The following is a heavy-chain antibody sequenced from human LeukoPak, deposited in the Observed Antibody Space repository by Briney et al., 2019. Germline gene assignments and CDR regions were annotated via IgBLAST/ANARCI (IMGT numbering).Heavy chain of an antibody. CDR2: ISGSGGST. Sequence: GGSLRLSCAASGFTFSSYGMSWVRQAPGKGLEWVSAISGSGGSTYYADSVKGRFTISRDNSKNTLYLQMNSLRAEDTAVYYCARATRQYYCYRDVWGKGTTGTISS. CDR1: GFTFSSYG. J-gene: IGHJ6*03. CDR3: ARATRQYYCYRDV. V-gene: IGHV3-23*01.